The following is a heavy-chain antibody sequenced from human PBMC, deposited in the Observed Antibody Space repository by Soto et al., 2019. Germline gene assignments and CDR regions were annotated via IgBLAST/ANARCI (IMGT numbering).Heavy chain of an antibody. CDR2: ISGSGGST. J-gene: IGHJ4*02. CDR1: GFTFSSYA. Sequence: EVQLLESGGGLVQPGGSLRLSCAASGFTFSSYAMSWVRQAPGKGLEWVSAISGSGGSTYYADSVKGRFTISRDNSKNTLYLQMNSLRAEDAAVYYCAKGSGDSYVHFDYWGQGTLVTVSS. D-gene: IGHD5-18*01. V-gene: IGHV3-23*01. CDR3: AKGSGDSYVHFDY.